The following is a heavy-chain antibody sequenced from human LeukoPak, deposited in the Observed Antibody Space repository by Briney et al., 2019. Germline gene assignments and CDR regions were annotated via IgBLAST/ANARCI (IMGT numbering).Heavy chain of an antibody. V-gene: IGHV3-23*01. D-gene: IGHD6-13*01. CDR2: ISGSGGST. J-gene: IGHJ5*02. CDR1: GFTFSSYA. CDR3: TKDGAAAGLTAGS. Sequence: GGSLRLSCAASGFTFSSYAMSWVRQAPGKGPEWVSAISGSGGSTYYADSVKGRFTISRDNSKNTLYLQMNSLRAEDTAVYYCTKDGAAAGLTAGSWGQGTLVTVSS.